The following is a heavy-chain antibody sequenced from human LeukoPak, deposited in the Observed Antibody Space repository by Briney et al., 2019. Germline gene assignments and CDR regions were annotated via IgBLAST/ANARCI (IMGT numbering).Heavy chain of an antibody. J-gene: IGHJ4*02. CDR2: IWYDGSNK. Sequence: GGSLRLSCAASGFTFSSYGMHWVRQAPGKGLEWVAVIWYDGSNKYYADSVKGRFTISRDNSKNTLYLQMNSLRAEDTAVYYCARDPYGSGTQSHFDYWGQGTLVTVSS. D-gene: IGHD3-10*01. V-gene: IGHV3-33*01. CDR3: ARDPYGSGTQSHFDY. CDR1: GFTFSSYG.